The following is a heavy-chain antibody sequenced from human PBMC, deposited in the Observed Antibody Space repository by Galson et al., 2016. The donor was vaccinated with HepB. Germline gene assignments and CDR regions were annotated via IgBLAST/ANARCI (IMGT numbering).Heavy chain of an antibody. V-gene: IGHV3-66*02. CDR2: SQRDGDT. Sequence: SLRLSCAASGFTVSGNWMSWVRLAPGKGLEWVSTSQRDGDTYYADSVMGRFTISRDNSENTLYLQMNNLRPDDTAVYYCAGVSRFQVDYWGQGTLVTVSS. D-gene: IGHD5/OR15-5a*01. J-gene: IGHJ4*02. CDR1: GFTVSGNW. CDR3: AGVSRFQVDY.